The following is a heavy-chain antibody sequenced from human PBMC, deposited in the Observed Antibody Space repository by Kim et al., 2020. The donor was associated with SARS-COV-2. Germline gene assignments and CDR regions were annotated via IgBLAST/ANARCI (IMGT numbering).Heavy chain of an antibody. CDR2: IYHSGST. D-gene: IGHD3-10*01. CDR3: ARGLAIWFGELLIPTGNYYFDY. V-gene: IGHV4-4*02. J-gene: IGHJ4*02. CDR1: GGSISSSNW. Sequence: SETLSLTCAVSGGSISSSNWWSWVRQPPGKGLEWIGEIYHSGSTNYNPSLKSRVTISVDKSKNQFSLKLSSVTAADTAVYYCARGLAIWFGELLIPTGNYYFDYWGQGTLVTVSS.